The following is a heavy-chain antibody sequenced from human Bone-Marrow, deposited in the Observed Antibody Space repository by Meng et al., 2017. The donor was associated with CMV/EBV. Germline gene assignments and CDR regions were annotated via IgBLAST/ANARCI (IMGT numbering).Heavy chain of an antibody. CDR2: ISYSGST. V-gene: IGHV4-39*01. Sequence: SETLSLTCTVSGGSISKTNSYWGWIRQPPGKGLEWIGIISYSGSTYYNPSLRSRVTISVDTSKNQFSLNLNSVTAADTAVYYCAKNVVGGWFVPWGQGTLVTVSS. D-gene: IGHD2-15*01. J-gene: IGHJ5*02. CDR3: AKNVVGGWFVP. CDR1: GGSISKTNSY.